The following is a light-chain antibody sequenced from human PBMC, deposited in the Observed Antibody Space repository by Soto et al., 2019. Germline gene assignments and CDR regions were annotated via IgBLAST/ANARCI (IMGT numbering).Light chain of an antibody. CDR3: SSYTSVSIVVV. J-gene: IGLJ2*01. Sequence: QSARTQPASVSGSPGQSITISCTGTYSDIGAYNFVSWYQHHPGKAPKLIIYEVNNRPSGVSNRFSGSKSGNTASLSISDLQAEDEADYYCSSYTSVSIVVVFGGGTKLTVL. CDR2: EVN. V-gene: IGLV2-14*01. CDR1: YSDIGAYNF.